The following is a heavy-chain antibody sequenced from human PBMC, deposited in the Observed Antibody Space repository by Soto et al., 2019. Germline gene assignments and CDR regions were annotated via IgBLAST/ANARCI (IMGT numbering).Heavy chain of an antibody. J-gene: IGHJ2*01. CDR1: GFTFSSYG. CDR3: ARDPGRAAADLDWYFDL. D-gene: IGHD6-13*01. V-gene: IGHV3-33*01. CDR2: IWYDGSNK. Sequence: QVQLVESGGGVVQPGRSLRLSCAASGFTFSSYGMHWVRQAPGKGLEWVAVIWYDGSNKYYADSVKGRFTISRDNSKNTLYLQMNSVRAEDTAVYYCARDPGRAAADLDWYFDLWGRGTLVTVSS.